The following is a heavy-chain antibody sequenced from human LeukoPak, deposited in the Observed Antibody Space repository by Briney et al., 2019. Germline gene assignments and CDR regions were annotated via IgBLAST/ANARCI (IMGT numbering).Heavy chain of an antibody. CDR2: ISWDGETT. CDR3: AKARGLIGGAFDI. V-gene: IGHV3-43*01. D-gene: IGHD3-22*01. CDR1: RFTFDDYI. Sequence: PGGSLRLSCAASRFTFDDYIMHRVRQAPGKGLEWVSLISWDGETTYYADSVKGRFTTSRDNSKNSLYLQMNSLRSEDTALYYCAKARGLIGGAFDIWGQGTMVTVSS. J-gene: IGHJ3*02.